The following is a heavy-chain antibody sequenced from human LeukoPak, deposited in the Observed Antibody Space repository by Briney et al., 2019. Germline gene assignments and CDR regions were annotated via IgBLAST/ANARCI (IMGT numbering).Heavy chain of an antibody. J-gene: IGHJ4*02. CDR3: AREDSSGLDY. D-gene: IGHD6-19*01. Sequence: GGSLRLSCAASGFTFRNYAMNWVRQAPGKGLEWVSSSSGSTIYYADSVKGRFTISRDNAKNSLYLQMNSLRAEDTAIYYCAREDSSGLDYWGQGTLVTVSS. CDR2: SSSGSTI. V-gene: IGHV3-48*03. CDR1: GFTFRNYA.